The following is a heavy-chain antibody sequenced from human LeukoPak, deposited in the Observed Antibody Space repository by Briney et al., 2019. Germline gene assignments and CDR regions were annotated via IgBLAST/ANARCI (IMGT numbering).Heavy chain of an antibody. CDR1: GFIVNNNY. V-gene: IGHV3-53*01. D-gene: IGHD3-16*01. J-gene: IGHJ6*03. CDR2: IYSGGTT. CDR3: ARGRPGGNYYYRDV. Sequence: PGGSLRLSCAASGFIVNNNYMTWVRQPPGKGLEWVSVIYSGGTTYYADSVKGRFTISRDNSNNIVYFQMDNLRVEDTAVYYCARGRPGGNYYYRDVWGKGTTVTVYS.